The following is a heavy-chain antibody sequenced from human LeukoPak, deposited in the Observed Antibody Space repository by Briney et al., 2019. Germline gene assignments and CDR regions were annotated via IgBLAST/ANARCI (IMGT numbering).Heavy chain of an antibody. Sequence: SVKVSCEASGYTFTSYGISWVRQAPGQGLEWMGGIIPIFGTANYAQKFQGRVTITTDESTSTAYMELSSLRSEDTAVYYCASISGSFADAFDIWGQGTMVTVSS. D-gene: IGHD1-26*01. CDR3: ASISGSFADAFDI. J-gene: IGHJ3*02. V-gene: IGHV1-69*05. CDR2: IIPIFGTA. CDR1: GYTFTSYG.